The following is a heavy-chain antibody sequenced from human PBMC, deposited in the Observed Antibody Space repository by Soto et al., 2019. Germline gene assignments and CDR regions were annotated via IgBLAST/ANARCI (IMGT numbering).Heavy chain of an antibody. J-gene: IGHJ4*02. V-gene: IGHV5-51*01. CDR3: ASYYDSSGYYVDY. D-gene: IGHD3-22*01. CDR1: GYSFTSYW. Sequence: PGESVKISFKGSGYSFTSYWIGWVRQMPGKGLEWMGIIYPGDSDTRYSPSFQGQVTISADKSISTAYLQWSSLKASDTAMYYCASYYDSSGYYVDYWGQGTLVTVSS. CDR2: IYPGDSDT.